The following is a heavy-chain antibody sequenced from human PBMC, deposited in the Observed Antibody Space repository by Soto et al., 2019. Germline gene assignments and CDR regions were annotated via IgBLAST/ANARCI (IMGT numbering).Heavy chain of an antibody. CDR2: ISGSGGST. D-gene: IGHD3-10*01. V-gene: IGHV3-23*01. CDR1: GFTFSSYA. Sequence: SGGSLRLSCAASGFTFSSYAMSWVRQAPGKGLEWVSAISGSGGSTYYADSVKGRFTISRDNSKNTLYLQMNSLRAEDTAVYYCAKDLNDYGSGSYYGNVLISPSFDYWGQGTLVTVSS. J-gene: IGHJ4*02. CDR3: AKDLNDYGSGSYYGNVLISPSFDY.